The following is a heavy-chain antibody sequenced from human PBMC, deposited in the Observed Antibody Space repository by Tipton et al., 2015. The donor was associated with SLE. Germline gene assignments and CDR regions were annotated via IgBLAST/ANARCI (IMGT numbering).Heavy chain of an antibody. Sequence: QLVQSGGGLVQPGGSLRLSCAASGFTFSSYSMNWVRQAPGKGLEWVSYISSSGSTIYYADSVKGRFTISRDNAKNSLCLQMNSLRADDTAIYYCLCQPVGWFDPWGQGALVTVSS. V-gene: IGHV3-48*01. D-gene: IGHD2-2*01. CDR3: LCQPVGWFDP. CDR1: GFTFSSYS. CDR2: ISSSGSTI. J-gene: IGHJ5*02.